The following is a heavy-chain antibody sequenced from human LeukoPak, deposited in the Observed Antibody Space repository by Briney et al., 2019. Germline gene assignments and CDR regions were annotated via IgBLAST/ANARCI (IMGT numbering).Heavy chain of an antibody. V-gene: IGHV1-24*01. Sequence: ASVKVSCKVPGYTLTELSMHWVRQAPGKGLEWMGGFDPEDGETIYAQKFQGRVTMTEDTSTDTAYMELSSLRSEDTAVYYCATDSSGLQSYFDYWGQGTLVTVSS. J-gene: IGHJ4*02. CDR3: ATDSSGLQSYFDY. CDR2: FDPEDGET. D-gene: IGHD6-19*01. CDR1: GYTLTELS.